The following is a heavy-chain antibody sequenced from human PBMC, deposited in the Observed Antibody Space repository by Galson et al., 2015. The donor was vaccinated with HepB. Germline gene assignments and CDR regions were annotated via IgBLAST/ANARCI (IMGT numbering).Heavy chain of an antibody. CDR3: ARDRGVTTANSAYFDL. Sequence: LSLTCTFSGGSISSSSYYWGWIRQPPGKGLEWIGSIYYSGSTYYNPSLKSRVTISVDTSKNQFSPKLSSMTAADTAVYYCARDRGVTTANSAYFDLWGRGTLVTVSS. D-gene: IGHD4-17*01. V-gene: IGHV4-39*02. CDR1: GGSISSSSYY. CDR2: IYYSGST. J-gene: IGHJ2*01.